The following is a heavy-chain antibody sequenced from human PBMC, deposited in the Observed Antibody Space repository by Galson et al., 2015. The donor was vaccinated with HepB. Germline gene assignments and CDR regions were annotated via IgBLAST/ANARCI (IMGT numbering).Heavy chain of an antibody. CDR3: AKDFYCSSTSCYTNYFDY. V-gene: IGHV3-30*18. J-gene: IGHJ4*02. D-gene: IGHD2-2*02. Sequence: LRLSCAASGFTFSSYGMHWVRQAPGKGLEWVAVISYDGSNKYYADSVKGRFTISRDNSKNTLYLQMNSLRAEDTAVYYCAKDFYCSSTSCYTNYFDYWGQGTLVTVSS. CDR2: ISYDGSNK. CDR1: GFTFSSYG.